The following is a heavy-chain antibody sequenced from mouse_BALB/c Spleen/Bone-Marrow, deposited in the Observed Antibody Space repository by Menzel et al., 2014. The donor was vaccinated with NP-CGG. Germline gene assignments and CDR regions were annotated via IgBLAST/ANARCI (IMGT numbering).Heavy chain of an antibody. Sequence: EVKLVESGGDLVKPGGSLKLSCAASGFTFSSYGMPWVRQTPDKGLEWVATISSGGTYTFYPDSVKGRFTISRDNAKNTLYLQMSSLKSEDTAMYYCTRQGSDGYDSREDWYFDVWGAGTTVTVSS. D-gene: IGHD1-1*01. CDR1: GFTFSSYG. V-gene: IGHV5-6*02. CDR3: TRQGSDGYDSREDWYFDV. CDR2: ISSGGTYT. J-gene: IGHJ1*01.